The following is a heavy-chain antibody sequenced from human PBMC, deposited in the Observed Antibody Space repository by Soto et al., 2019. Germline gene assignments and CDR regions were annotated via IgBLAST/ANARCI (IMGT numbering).Heavy chain of an antibody. CDR1: GFTFSSYG. CDR2: ISYDGSNK. Sequence: PGGSLRLSCAASGFTFSSYGMHWVRQAPGKGLEWVAVISYDGSNKYYADSVKGRFTISRDNSKNTLYLQMNSLRAEDTAVYYCSKDRYYYDSSGYFDYWGQGTLVTVYS. V-gene: IGHV3-30*18. CDR3: SKDRYYYDSSGYFDY. D-gene: IGHD3-22*01. J-gene: IGHJ4*02.